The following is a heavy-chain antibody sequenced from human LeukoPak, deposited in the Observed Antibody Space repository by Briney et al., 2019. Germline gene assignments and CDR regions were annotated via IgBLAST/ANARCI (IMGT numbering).Heavy chain of an antibody. J-gene: IGHJ3*02. CDR2: IYYSGST. CDR3: ARHPLTYCSGGSCYFMGAFGI. V-gene: IGHV4-59*08. Sequence: PSETLSLTCTVSGGSISSYYWSWIRQPPGKGLEWIGYIYYSGSTNYNPSLKSRVTISVDTSKNQFSLKLSSVTAADTAVYYCARHPLTYCSGGSCYFMGAFGIWGQGTMVTVSS. D-gene: IGHD2-15*01. CDR1: GGSISSYY.